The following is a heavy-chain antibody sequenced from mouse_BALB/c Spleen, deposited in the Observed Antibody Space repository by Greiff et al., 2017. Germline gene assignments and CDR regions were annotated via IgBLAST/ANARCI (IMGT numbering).Heavy chain of an antibody. CDR1: GYTFSSYW. V-gene: IGHV1-9*01. J-gene: IGHJ4*01. CDR2: ILPGSGST. CDR3: ARKKLSDAMDY. Sequence: VQLQQSGAELMKPGASVKISCKATGYTFSSYWIEWVKQRPGHGLEWIGEILPGSGSTNYNEKFKGKATFTADTSSNTAYMQLSSLTSEDSAVYYCARKKLSDAMDYWGQGTSVTVSS.